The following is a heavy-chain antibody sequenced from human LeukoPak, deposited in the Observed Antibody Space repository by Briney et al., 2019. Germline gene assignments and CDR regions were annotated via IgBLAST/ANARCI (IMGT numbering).Heavy chain of an antibody. CDR1: GGSISGYY. CDR2: IYHSVST. V-gene: IGHV4-59*08. J-gene: IGHJ4*02. CDR3: ARRLARRGYGDYCDY. Sequence: SETLSLTRTVSGGSISGYYWRWIRQPPGKGLECIGYIYHSVSTNYNPSLKSRVTISVDTSKNQFSLKLSSVTAADTAVYYCARRLARRGYGDYCDYWGQGTLVTVSS. D-gene: IGHD4-17*01.